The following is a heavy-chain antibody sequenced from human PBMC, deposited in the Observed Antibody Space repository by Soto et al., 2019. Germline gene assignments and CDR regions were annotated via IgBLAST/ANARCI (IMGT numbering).Heavy chain of an antibody. Sequence: ASVKVSCKASGYTFTSYGISWVRQAPGQGLEWVGWISAYNGNTNYAQKLQGRVTMTTDTSTSTAYMELRSLRSDDTAVYYCARSCWSLEWLVRYYYYGMDVWGQGTTVTVSS. V-gene: IGHV1-18*04. CDR1: GYTFTSYG. D-gene: IGHD6-19*01. J-gene: IGHJ6*02. CDR2: ISAYNGNT. CDR3: ARSCWSLEWLVRYYYYGMDV.